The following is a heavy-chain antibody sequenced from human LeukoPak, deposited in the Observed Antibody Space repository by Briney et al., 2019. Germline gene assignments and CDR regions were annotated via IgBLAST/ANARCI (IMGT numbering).Heavy chain of an antibody. J-gene: IGHJ3*02. D-gene: IGHD3-22*01. Sequence: GGSLRLTCAASGFTFSDYYMSWIRQAPGKGLEWVSYISSSGSTIYYADSVKGRFTISRDNAKNSLYLQMNSLRAEDTAVYYCARVGTYYYDSSGYYYVDAFDIWGQGTMVTVSS. V-gene: IGHV3-11*04. CDR2: ISSSGSTI. CDR3: ARVGTYYYDSSGYYYVDAFDI. CDR1: GFTFSDYY.